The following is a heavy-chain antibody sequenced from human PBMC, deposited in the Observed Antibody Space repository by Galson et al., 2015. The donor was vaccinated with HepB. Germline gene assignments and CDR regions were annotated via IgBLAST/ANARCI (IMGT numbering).Heavy chain of an antibody. D-gene: IGHD6-19*01. Sequence: SLRLSCAVSGFTFSNYAMHWVRQAPGKGLEWVALISYVGSNKYNADSVKGRFTISRDNSKNTLYLQMNSLRAEDTAVYYCARDHGSLAVAGSPPFDYWGQGTLVTVSS. V-gene: IGHV3-30-3*01. J-gene: IGHJ4*02. CDR2: ISYVGSNK. CDR3: ARDHGSLAVAGSPPFDY. CDR1: GFTFSNYA.